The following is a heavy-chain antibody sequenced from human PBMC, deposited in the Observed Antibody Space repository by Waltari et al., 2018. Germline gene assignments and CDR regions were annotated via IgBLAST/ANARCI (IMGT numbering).Heavy chain of an antibody. D-gene: IGHD6-13*01. J-gene: IGHJ4*02. V-gene: IGHV3-21*01. CDR2: ISSSSSYI. CDR3: ARDSPAAGSL. CDR1: GFTFSSYS. Sequence: EVQLVVSGGGLVKPGGCLRLYCAASGFTFSSYSMNWVRQARGKGLEWVSSISSSSSYIYYADSVKGRFTISRDNAKNSLYLQMNSLRAEDTAVYYCARDSPAAGSLGGQGTLVTVSS.